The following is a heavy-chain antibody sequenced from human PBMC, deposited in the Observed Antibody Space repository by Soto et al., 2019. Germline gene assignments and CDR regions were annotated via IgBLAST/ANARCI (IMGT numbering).Heavy chain of an antibody. CDR2: XNAGNXNT. CDR3: ARASRDNWFDP. Sequence: XSVKVSCKASGCTFTRYAMHWVRQAPGQRLEWMGWXNAGNXNTKYSQKLQGXVTITRDTXASTAYMELSSLRYEDKDVYYCARASRDNWFDPWGKGTLVTVYS. D-gene: IGHD3-10*01. J-gene: IGHJ5*02. CDR1: GCTFTRYA. V-gene: IGHV1-3*01.